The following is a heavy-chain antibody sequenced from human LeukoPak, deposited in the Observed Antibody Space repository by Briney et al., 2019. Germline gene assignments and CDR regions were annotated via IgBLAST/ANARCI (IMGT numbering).Heavy chain of an antibody. Sequence: GGSLRLSCAASGFTFSSYGMHWVRQAPGKGLEWVANIKQDGSEKYYVDSVKGRFTISRDNAKNSLYLQMNSLRAEDTAVYYCARHVGGIVVDYSGVFGYWGQGTLVTVSS. D-gene: IGHD3-22*01. CDR2: IKQDGSEK. CDR1: GFTFSSYG. V-gene: IGHV3-7*01. J-gene: IGHJ4*02. CDR3: ARHVGGIVVDYSGVFGY.